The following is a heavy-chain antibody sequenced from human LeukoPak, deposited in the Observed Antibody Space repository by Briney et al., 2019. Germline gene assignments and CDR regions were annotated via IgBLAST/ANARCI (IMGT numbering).Heavy chain of an antibody. CDR3: ARGNYVFPKYYFDY. CDR2: ISSSDTTI. Sequence: GGSLRLSCAASGFTFSSFDLNWVRQAPGKGLEWVLYISSSDTTIYYGDSVKGRFTISRDNAKNSLYLQMNSLRAEDTAVYYCARGNYVFPKYYFDYWGQGTLVTVSS. D-gene: IGHD3-16*01. J-gene: IGHJ4*02. V-gene: IGHV3-48*03. CDR1: GFTFSSFD.